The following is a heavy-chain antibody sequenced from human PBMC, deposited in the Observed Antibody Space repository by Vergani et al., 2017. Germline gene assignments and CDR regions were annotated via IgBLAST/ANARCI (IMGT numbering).Heavy chain of an antibody. CDR3: GRVSDFYGLGSRLLDL. V-gene: IGHV4-59*11. CDR1: GGPMSGHY. D-gene: IGHD3-10*01. CDR2: MYHSGST. Sequence: QVRMQESGPGLVKPSETLSLTCSVSGGPMSGHYWSWIRQPPRKELEWIGYMYHSGSTNYNPSLETRVTISGDTSKNQFSLKLNSVTAADTAVYYCGRVSDFYGLGSRLLDLWGQGILVTVSS. J-gene: IGHJ5*02.